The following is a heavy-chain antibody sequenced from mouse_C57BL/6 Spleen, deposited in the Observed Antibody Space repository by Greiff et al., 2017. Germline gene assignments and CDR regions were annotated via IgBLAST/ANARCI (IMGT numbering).Heavy chain of an antibody. CDR1: GYTFTDYY. CDR3: ARENDNFDY. Sequence: VQLQQSGPVLVKPGASVKMSCKASGYTFTDYYMNWVKQSHGKSLEWIGVINPYNGGTSYNRKFKGKATFTVDKSSSTAYMELNSLTSEDSAVYYCARENDNFDYWGQGTTLTVSS. V-gene: IGHV1-19*01. J-gene: IGHJ2*01. CDR2: INPYNGGT. D-gene: IGHD2-3*01.